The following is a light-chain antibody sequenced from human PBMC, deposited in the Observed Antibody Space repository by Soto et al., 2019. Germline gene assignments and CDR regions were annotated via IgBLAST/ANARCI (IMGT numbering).Light chain of an antibody. CDR2: GAS. CDR3: HQYGSYIFT. J-gene: IGKJ3*01. Sequence: EIVLTQSPGTLSLSPGERATLSCRASQSVSSSYLAWYQQKPGQAPRLLIYGASGRATGMPDRFSGSGSGTDFTLTISRLEPEDFAVYYYHQYGSYIFTFGPGTQVDIK. CDR1: QSVSSSY. V-gene: IGKV3-20*01.